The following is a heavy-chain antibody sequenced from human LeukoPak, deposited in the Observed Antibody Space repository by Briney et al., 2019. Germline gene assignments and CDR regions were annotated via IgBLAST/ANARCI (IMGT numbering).Heavy chain of an antibody. V-gene: IGHV1-69*01. CDR1: GGTFSSYA. J-gene: IGHJ5*02. CDR2: IIPIFGTA. CDR3: ARVLSGDYDSSGYVNWFDP. D-gene: IGHD3-22*01. Sequence: ASVKVSCKASGGTFSSYAISWVRQAPGQGLEWMGGIIPIFGTANYAQKFQGRVTIPADESTSTAYMELSSVRSEDTAVYYCARVLSGDYDSSGYVNWFDPGGKGTLVTVS.